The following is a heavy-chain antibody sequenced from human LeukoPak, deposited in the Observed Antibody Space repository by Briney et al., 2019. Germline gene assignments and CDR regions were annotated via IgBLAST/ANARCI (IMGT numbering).Heavy chain of an antibody. CDR1: RYTFTGYY. V-gene: IGHV1-2*02. CDR2: INPNSGGT. J-gene: IGHJ4*02. CDR3: ARGVGMVRGVIITEGFDY. D-gene: IGHD3-10*01. Sequence: EASVKVSCKASRYTFTGYYMHWVRQAPGQGLEWMGWINPNSGGTNYAQKFQGRGTMTRDTSISTAYMEPSRLRSDDTAVYYCARGVGMVRGVIITEGFDYWGQGTLVTVSS.